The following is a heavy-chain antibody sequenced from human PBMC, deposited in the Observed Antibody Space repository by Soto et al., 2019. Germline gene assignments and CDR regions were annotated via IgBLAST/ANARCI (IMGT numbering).Heavy chain of an antibody. V-gene: IGHV4-31*03. CDR2: IYYSGST. CDR3: ARDRITATLTTLGTYYYYGMDV. CDR1: GGSISSGGYY. D-gene: IGHD4-4*01. J-gene: IGHJ6*02. Sequence: QVQLQESGPGLVKPSQTLSLTCTVSGGSISSGGYYWSWIRQHPGKGLEWIGYIYYSGSTYYNPSLKSRVTISVDTSKNQFSLKLSSVTAADTAVYYCARDRITATLTTLGTYYYYGMDVWGQGTTVTVSS.